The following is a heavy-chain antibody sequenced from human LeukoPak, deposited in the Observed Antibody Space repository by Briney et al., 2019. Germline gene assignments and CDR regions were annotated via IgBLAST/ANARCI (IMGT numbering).Heavy chain of an antibody. CDR1: GYTFTGYY. J-gene: IGHJ4*02. Sequence: ASVKVSCKASGYTFTGYYMRWVRQAPGQGLEWMGWINPNSGGTNYAQKFQGRVTMTRDTSISTAYMELSRLRSDDTAVYYCATLNPPYAPFDYWGQGTLVTVSS. CDR2: INPNSGGT. CDR3: ATLNPPYAPFDY. D-gene: IGHD4-17*01. V-gene: IGHV1-2*02.